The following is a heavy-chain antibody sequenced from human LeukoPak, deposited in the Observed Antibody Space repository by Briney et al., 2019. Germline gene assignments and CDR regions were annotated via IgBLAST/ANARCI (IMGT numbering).Heavy chain of an antibody. V-gene: IGHV3-30*02. Sequence: GGSLRLSCAASGFTFSSYGMHWVRQAPGKGLEWVAVIWYDGRNKFYADSLKGRFTISRDNSKNTLYLQMNSLRAEDTAVYYCAKGRGIYSGYDLIDYWGQGTLVTVSS. CDR3: AKGRGIYSGYDLIDY. D-gene: IGHD5-12*01. CDR2: IWYDGRNK. CDR1: GFTFSSYG. J-gene: IGHJ4*02.